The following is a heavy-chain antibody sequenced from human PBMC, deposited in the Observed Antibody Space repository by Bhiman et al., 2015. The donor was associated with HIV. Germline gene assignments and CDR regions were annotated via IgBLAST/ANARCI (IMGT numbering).Heavy chain of an antibody. Sequence: EVQLVESGGGLVQPGGSLRISCAAAGFTFDDYAMHWVRQAPGKGLEWVSGISWNSASIGYADSVKGRFTISRYNAKNSLHLQMNNLRPEDTALYYCAKASSWRHTSYYFDYWGQGTLVTVPS. CDR1: GFTFDDYA. D-gene: IGHD6-13*01. CDR3: AKASSWRHTSYYFDY. J-gene: IGHJ4*02. CDR2: ISWNSASI. V-gene: IGHV3-9*01.